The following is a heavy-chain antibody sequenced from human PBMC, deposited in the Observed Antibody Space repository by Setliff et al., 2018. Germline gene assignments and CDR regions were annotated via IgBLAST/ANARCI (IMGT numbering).Heavy chain of an antibody. CDR2: ISSSGTS. CDR1: DDSIYSDYYF. D-gene: IGHD4-4*01. Sequence: KPSETLSLTCSVSDDSIYSDYYFWGWIRQPPGKGLEWIGTISSSGTSKYNSSLGGRATLSIDVPERQFALRLSSVTDADTAVYFCAREGRWDYSYPIYWGQGIRVTVS. V-gene: IGHV4-39*01. J-gene: IGHJ4*02. CDR3: AREGRWDYSYPIY.